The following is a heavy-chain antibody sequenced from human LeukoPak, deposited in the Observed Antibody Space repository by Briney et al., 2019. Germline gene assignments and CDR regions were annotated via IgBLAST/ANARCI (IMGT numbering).Heavy chain of an antibody. D-gene: IGHD3-3*01. CDR2: IYTYGST. CDR3: ARQKGVTIFGVVNWFDP. Sequence: SETLSLTCTVSGGSISSDSYYWSWIRQPAGKGLEWIGRIYTYGSTNYNPSLKSRVTISVDTSKNQFSLKLSSVTAADTAVYYCARQKGVTIFGVVNWFDPWGQGTLGTVSS. V-gene: IGHV4-61*02. J-gene: IGHJ5*02. CDR1: GGSISSDSYY.